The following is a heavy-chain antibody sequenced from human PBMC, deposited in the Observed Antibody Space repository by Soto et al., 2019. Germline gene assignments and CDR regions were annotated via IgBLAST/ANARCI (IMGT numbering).Heavy chain of an antibody. CDR2: INHSGST. CDR1: GGSFSGYY. D-gene: IGHD3-9*01. CDR3: ARDPPLRYFDWLLPNYYYYGMDV. J-gene: IGHJ6*02. Sequence: ASETLSLTCAVYGGSFSGYYWSWIRQPPGKGLEWIGEINHSGSTNYNPSLKSRVTISVDTSKNQFSLKLSSVTAADTAVYYCARDPPLRYFDWLLPNYYYYGMDVWGQGTTVTVSS. V-gene: IGHV4-34*01.